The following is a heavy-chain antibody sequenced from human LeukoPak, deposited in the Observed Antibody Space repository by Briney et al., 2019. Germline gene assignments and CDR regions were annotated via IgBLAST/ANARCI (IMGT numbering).Heavy chain of an antibody. J-gene: IGHJ4*02. CDR3: GRGERGVDY. CDR2: ISHSGST. V-gene: IGHV4-38-2*02. D-gene: IGHD2-8*01. CDR1: GYSISSGYY. Sequence: SETLSLTCTVSGYSISSGYYWGWIRQPPGKGLEWIASISHSGSTYYNPSLKSRVTISVDMSKNQFSLQLSSVTAADTAVYYCGRGERGVDYWGQGTLVAVSS.